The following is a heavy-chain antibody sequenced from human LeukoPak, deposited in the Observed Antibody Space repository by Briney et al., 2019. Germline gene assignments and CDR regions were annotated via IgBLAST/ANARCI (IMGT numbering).Heavy chain of an antibody. CDR3: ARGILSSGWFDY. V-gene: IGHV1-69*05. Sequence: SVKVSCKASGGTFSNYAISWVRQAPGQGLEWMGRIIPIFGTTNYAQKFQGRVTITTDESTSTAYMELSSLRSEDTAVYYCARGILSSGWFDYRGQGTLVTVSS. CDR1: GGTFSNYA. J-gene: IGHJ4*02. CDR2: IIPIFGTT. D-gene: IGHD6-19*01.